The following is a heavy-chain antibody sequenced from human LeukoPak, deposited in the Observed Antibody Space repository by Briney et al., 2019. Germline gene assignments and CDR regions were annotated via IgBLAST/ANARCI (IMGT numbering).Heavy chain of an antibody. CDR3: ARGYCSGGDCYEFDY. V-gene: IGHV1-2*02. Sequence: GASVKVSCKASGYTFTGYYVHWVRQAPGQGLEWMGWINPNSGGTNSAQKFQGRVTMTRDTSISTAYMELSRLRSDDTAVYYCARGYCSGGDCYEFDYWGQGTLVTVSS. J-gene: IGHJ4*02. CDR1: GYTFTGYY. CDR2: INPNSGGT. D-gene: IGHD2-15*01.